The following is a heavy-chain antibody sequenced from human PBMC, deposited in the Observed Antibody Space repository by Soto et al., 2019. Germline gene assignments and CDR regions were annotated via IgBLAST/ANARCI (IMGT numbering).Heavy chain of an antibody. CDR3: ARDSHGFDY. CDR2: ISSSGGST. J-gene: IGHJ4*02. Sequence: GGSLRLSCAASGFTFSSYAMSWVRQAPGKGLEWVSAISSSGGSTYYADSVKGRFTISRDNAKNSLYLQMNSLRAEDTAVYYCARDSHGFDYWGQGTLVTVSS. CDR1: GFTFSSYA. D-gene: IGHD2-8*01. V-gene: IGHV3-23*01.